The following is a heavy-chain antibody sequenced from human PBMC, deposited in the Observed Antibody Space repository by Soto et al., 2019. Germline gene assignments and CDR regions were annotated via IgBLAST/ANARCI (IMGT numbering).Heavy chain of an antibody. CDR2: IYGDDEK. Sequence: SGPTLVNPTQTLTLTCTFSGFSLSTSEVGVGWIRQPPGKALEWLALIYGDDEKLFSPSLRTRLTIAKDTSKNQVVLKMINMDPMDTATYFCARSRWGQLRAFDVWGQGTMVTV. D-gene: IGHD1-7*01. V-gene: IGHV2-5*02. J-gene: IGHJ3*01. CDR3: ARSRWGQLRAFDV. CDR1: GFSLSTSEVG.